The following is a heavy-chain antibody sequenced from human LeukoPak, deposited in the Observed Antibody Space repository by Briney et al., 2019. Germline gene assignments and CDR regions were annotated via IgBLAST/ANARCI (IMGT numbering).Heavy chain of an antibody. Sequence: GGSLRLSCAASGFIFSSYAMSWVRQAPGKGLEWVSAISGSGGSTYYADSVKGRFTISRDNSKNTLYLQMNGLRAEDTAVYYCAKAMGITMIVVVPDFDYWGQGTLVTVSS. CDR3: AKAMGITMIVVVPDFDY. V-gene: IGHV3-23*01. D-gene: IGHD3-22*01. CDR1: GFIFSSYA. CDR2: ISGSGGST. J-gene: IGHJ4*02.